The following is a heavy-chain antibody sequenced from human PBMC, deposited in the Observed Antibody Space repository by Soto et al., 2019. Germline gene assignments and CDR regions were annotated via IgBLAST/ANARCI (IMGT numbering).Heavy chain of an antibody. D-gene: IGHD3-10*01. CDR2: INPNSGGT. Sequence: ASVKVSCKASGYTFTGYYMHWVRQAPGQGLEWMGWINPNSGGTNYAQKFQGWVTMTRDTSISTAYMELSRLRSDDTAVYYCARDADGLGEDYYYGMDVWGQGTTVTVSS. J-gene: IGHJ6*02. CDR1: GYTFTGYY. V-gene: IGHV1-2*04. CDR3: ARDADGLGEDYYYGMDV.